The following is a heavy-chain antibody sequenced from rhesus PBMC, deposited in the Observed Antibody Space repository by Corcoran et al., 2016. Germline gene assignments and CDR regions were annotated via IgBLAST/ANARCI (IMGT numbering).Heavy chain of an antibody. CDR2: VDPEDGAA. V-gene: IGHV1-111*02. D-gene: IGHD2-27*01. CDR3: ATGGIGIDY. Sequence: EVQLVQSGAEVKKPGASVKISCKASGYTFTDYYLHWVRQAPGKGLEWMGRVDPEDGAARHAQKFQDRVIITADTSTDTAYMELSSLRSEDTAVYYCATGGIGIDYWGQGVLVTVSS. J-gene: IGHJ4*01. CDR1: GYTFTDYY.